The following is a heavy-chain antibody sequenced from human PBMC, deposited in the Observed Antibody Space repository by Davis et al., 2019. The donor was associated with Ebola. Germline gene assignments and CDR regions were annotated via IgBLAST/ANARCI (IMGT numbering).Heavy chain of an antibody. CDR3: ARVHSSGPKFDY. CDR2: IYYSGTT. Sequence: SETLSLTCTVSGGSISYYYWNWIRQAPGKGLEWIGDIYYSGTTNYNPSLKSRVTISVDTSKNQFSLKLSSVTAADTAVYYCARVHSSGPKFDYWGQGTLVTVSS. V-gene: IGHV4-59*01. D-gene: IGHD3-22*01. CDR1: GGSISYYY. J-gene: IGHJ4*02.